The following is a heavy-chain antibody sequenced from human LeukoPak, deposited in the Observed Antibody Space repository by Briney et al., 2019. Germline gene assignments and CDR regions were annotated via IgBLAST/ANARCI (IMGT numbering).Heavy chain of an antibody. CDR2: ISGSGDNT. Sequence: QPGGSLRLSCAASGFTVSSNYMTWVRQAPGQGLEWVSGISGSGDNTYYADSVRGRFTISRDKSKSTVYLQMNSLGVEDTAIYYCARGRKLGAPTYFFDYWGQGTLVTVSS. J-gene: IGHJ4*02. D-gene: IGHD1-26*01. V-gene: IGHV3-23*01. CDR1: GFTVSSNY. CDR3: ARGRKLGAPTYFFDY.